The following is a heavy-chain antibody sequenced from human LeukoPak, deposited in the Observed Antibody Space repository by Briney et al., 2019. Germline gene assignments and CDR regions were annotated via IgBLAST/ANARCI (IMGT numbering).Heavy chain of an antibody. V-gene: IGHV3-48*03. J-gene: IGHJ4*02. CDR2: ISSSGTTI. Sequence: PGGSLRLSCAASGFTFSSYAMHWVRQAPGKGLEWVSYISSSGTTIYYADSVKGRFTISRDNAKNSLYLQMDSLRAEDTAVYYCVKESWYSGSWYVGHWGQGTLVTVSS. CDR3: VKESWYSGSWYVGH. CDR1: GFTFSSYA. D-gene: IGHD6-13*01.